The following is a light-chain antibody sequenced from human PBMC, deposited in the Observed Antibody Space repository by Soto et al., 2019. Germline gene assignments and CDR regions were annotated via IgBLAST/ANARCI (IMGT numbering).Light chain of an antibody. CDR2: EVN. Sequence: QSALTQPASGSGSPGQSITLSCTGTSSDVGGYKYVSWYQQHPGKAPKHMIDEVNTRPSGVSNRFSGSKSGNTASLTISGLQAEDEADYYCSSYTTSSTPVVFGGGTKVAVL. V-gene: IGLV2-14*01. CDR1: SSDVGGYKY. CDR3: SSYTTSSTPVV. J-gene: IGLJ2*01.